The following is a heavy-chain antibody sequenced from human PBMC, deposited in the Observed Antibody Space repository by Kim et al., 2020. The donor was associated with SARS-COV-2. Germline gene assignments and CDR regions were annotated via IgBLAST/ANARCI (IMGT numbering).Heavy chain of an antibody. CDR2: ISYRGTA. V-gene: IGHV4-31*03. D-gene: IGHD3-10*01. J-gene: IGHJ4*02. Sequence: SETLSLTCSVSGGSISSGRYYWGWIRQRPGKGLEWIGYISYRGTAYYNPSLKSRLTISVDTSKSQFSLKLTSVTAADTAVYFCAISFGSGTFYDWGQGTL. CDR3: AISFGSGTFYD. CDR1: GGSISSGRYY.